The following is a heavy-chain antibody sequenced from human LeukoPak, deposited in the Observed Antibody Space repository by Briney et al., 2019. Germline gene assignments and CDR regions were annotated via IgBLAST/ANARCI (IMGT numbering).Heavy chain of an antibody. CDR3: AKDRTRDYGDYIFDY. CDR2: ISGSGGST. V-gene: IGHV3-23*01. Sequence: GSLRLPCAASGFTFSNYAMSWVRQAPGKGLEWVPAISGSGGSTYYADSVKGRFTISRDNSKNTLYLQMNSLRAEDTAVYYCAKDRTRDYGDYIFDYWGQGTLVTVSS. D-gene: IGHD4-17*01. J-gene: IGHJ4*02. CDR1: GFTFSNYA.